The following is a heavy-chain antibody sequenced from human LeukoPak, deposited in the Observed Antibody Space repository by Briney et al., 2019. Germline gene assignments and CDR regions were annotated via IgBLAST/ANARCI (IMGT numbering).Heavy chain of an antibody. CDR3: AKSEKYSSSWSRFDY. Sequence: GGSLRLSCAASGFTFSSYAMSWVRQAPGKGLEWVSAISGSGGSTYYADSVKGRFTISRDNSKNTLYLQMNGLRAEDTAVYYCAKSEKYSSSWSRFDYWGQGTLVTVSS. CDR1: GFTFSSYA. J-gene: IGHJ4*02. V-gene: IGHV3-23*01. D-gene: IGHD6-13*01. CDR2: ISGSGGST.